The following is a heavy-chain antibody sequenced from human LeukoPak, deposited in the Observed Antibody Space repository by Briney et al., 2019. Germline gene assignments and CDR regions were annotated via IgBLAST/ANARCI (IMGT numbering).Heavy chain of an antibody. CDR3: AKGISYCSSTSCYTIPIDY. J-gene: IGHJ4*02. CDR1: GFTFSSYS. D-gene: IGHD2-2*02. Sequence: GGSLRLSCAASGFTFSSYSMNWVRQAPGKGLEWVSSISSSSSYIYYADSVKGRFTISRDNSKNTLYLQMNSLRAEDTAVYYCAKGISYCSSTSCYTIPIDYWGQGTLVTVSS. V-gene: IGHV3-21*04. CDR2: ISSSSSYI.